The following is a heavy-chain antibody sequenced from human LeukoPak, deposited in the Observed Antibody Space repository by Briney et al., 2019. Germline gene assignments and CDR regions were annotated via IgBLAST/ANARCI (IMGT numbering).Heavy chain of an antibody. D-gene: IGHD2-2*01. V-gene: IGHV4-59*01. Sequence: PSETLSLTCTVSGGSISSYYWSWIRQPPGKGLEWIGYIYYSGSTNYNPSLKSRVTISVDTSKNQFSLKLSSVTAADTAVYYCASAYCSSTSCYYDAFDIWGQGTMVTVSS. CDR1: GGSISSYY. J-gene: IGHJ3*02. CDR2: IYYSGST. CDR3: ASAYCSSTSCYYDAFDI.